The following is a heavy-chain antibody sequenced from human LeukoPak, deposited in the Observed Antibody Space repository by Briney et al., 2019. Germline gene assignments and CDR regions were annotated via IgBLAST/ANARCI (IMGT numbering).Heavy chain of an antibody. D-gene: IGHD6-19*01. CDR2: INHSGST. CDR1: GGSFSGYY. Sequence: SETLSLTCAVYGGSFSGYYWSWIRQPPGKGLEWIGEINHSGSTNYNPSLKSRVTISVDTSKNQFSLKLSSVTAADTAVYYCALSAAGQTFDYWGQGTLVTVSS. CDR3: ALSAAGQTFDY. V-gene: IGHV4-34*01. J-gene: IGHJ4*02.